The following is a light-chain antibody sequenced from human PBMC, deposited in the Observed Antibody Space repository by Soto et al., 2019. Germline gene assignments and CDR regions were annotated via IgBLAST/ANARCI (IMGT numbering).Light chain of an antibody. V-gene: IGLV2-11*01. J-gene: IGLJ1*01. Sequence: QAALTQPRSVSGSPGQSVTISCTGTSGDVGGYNYVSWYQQHPGKAPKLMIYDVSKRPSGVPDRFSGSKSGNTASLTISGLRAEDEADYYCGSYEGSYPLYFFGTGTKVTVL. CDR3: GSYEGSYPLYF. CDR1: SGDVGGYNY. CDR2: DVS.